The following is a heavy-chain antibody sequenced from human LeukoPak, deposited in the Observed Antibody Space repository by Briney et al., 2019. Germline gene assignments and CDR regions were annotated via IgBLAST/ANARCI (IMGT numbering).Heavy chain of an antibody. J-gene: IGHJ4*02. CDR2: IHRDDKT. V-gene: IGHV3-53*01. CDR3: SREVISTPSYFDY. D-gene: IGHD2-2*01. CDR1: GFTVSSRH. Sequence: GWSLRLSCAASGFTVSSRHIYWVRRAPGKGLEWVSFIHRDDKTYYADSVKGRFTMSRDSSKNTLYLQMNSLGADDTAVYYCSREVISTPSYFDYWGQGILVTVSS.